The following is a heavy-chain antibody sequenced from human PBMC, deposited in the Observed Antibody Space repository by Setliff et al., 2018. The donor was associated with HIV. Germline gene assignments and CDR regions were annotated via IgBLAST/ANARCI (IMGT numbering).Heavy chain of an antibody. D-gene: IGHD1-7*01. CDR3: TPWTGTSRFDY. V-gene: IGHV3-49*04. CDR2: IRGKPSGGTT. Sequence: GGSLRLSCAASGFMFSNYAMTWVRQAPGKGLEWVGFIRGKPSGGTTEYAASVKSRFTISRDDSKSVAYLQMSSLKTEDTAVYYCTPWTGTSRFDYWGQGTLVTVSS. J-gene: IGHJ4*02. CDR1: GFMFSNYA.